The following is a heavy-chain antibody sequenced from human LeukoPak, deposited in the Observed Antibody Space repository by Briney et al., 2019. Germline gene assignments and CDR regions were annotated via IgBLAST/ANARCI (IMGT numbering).Heavy chain of an antibody. D-gene: IGHD4-11*01. V-gene: IGHV3-74*01. CDR2: IHSDGSNT. CDR3: AKGGSKAPDY. Sequence: GGSLRLSCAASGFTFSNYWMHWVRQAPGKGLVWVSRIHSDGSNTTYADSVKGRFTISRDNAKNTLYLQMNSLRAEDTAVYYCAKGGSKAPDYWGQGTLVTVSS. CDR1: GFTFSNYW. J-gene: IGHJ4*02.